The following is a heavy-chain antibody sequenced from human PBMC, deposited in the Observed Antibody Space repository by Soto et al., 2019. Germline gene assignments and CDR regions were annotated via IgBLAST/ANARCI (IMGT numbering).Heavy chain of an antibody. CDR3: ARDYVLRYLAWFGGLDY. V-gene: IGHV1-3*01. D-gene: IGHD3-9*01. CDR1: GYTFTSYA. J-gene: IGHJ4*02. Sequence: QVQLVQSGAEVKKPGASVKVSCKASGYTFTSYAMHWVRQAPGQRLEWMGWINAGNGNTKYSQKFQGRVTITRDTSASTAYIELSSLRYEDTAVYYCARDYVLRYLAWFGGLDYWGQGTLVTVSS. CDR2: INAGNGNT.